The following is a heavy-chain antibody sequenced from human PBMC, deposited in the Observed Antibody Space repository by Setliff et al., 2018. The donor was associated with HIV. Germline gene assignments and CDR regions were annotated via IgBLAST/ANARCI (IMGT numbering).Heavy chain of an antibody. CDR3: ARLDYSNYYSYYIDV. D-gene: IGHD4-4*01. J-gene: IGHJ6*03. CDR1: GGSISVNNYY. V-gene: IGHV4-39*02. CDR2: VHKSGNS. Sequence: AGTLSLTCSVSGGSISVNNYYWAWVRQPPGKGLEWIGSVHKSGNSYYKPSLKSRATISVDTSENHFSLRLSSVTAADTAVYYCARLDYSNYYSYYIDVWGEGTMVTVSS.